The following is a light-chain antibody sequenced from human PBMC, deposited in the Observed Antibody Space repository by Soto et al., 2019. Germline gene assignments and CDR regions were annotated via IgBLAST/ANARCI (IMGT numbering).Light chain of an antibody. CDR3: LLAYSGGRV. V-gene: IGLV7-46*01. J-gene: IGLJ2*01. CDR2: DTT. CDR1: DGPVTSNHY. Sequence: AVVTQEPSLTVSPGGTVTLTCGSSDGPVTSNHYPYSYQQRPGQVPRTLIYDTTNRQSCAPARFSGSLVGVKAALTLSGAQPEDEADYYCLLAYSGGRVFGGGTKLTVL.